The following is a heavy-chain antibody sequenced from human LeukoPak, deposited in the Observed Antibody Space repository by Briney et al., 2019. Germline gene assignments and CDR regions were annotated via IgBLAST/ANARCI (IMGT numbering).Heavy chain of an antibody. CDR3: ARGFGGIAVAASCFDP. V-gene: IGHV4-34*01. Sequence: SETLSLTCAVYGGSFRGYYWSWIRQPPGKGLEWVGEINYSGSTNYNPSLKSRVTISVDTSKNQFSLKLSSVTAADTAVYYCARGFGGIAVAASCFDPWGQGTLVTVSS. CDR2: INYSGST. CDR1: GGSFRGYY. J-gene: IGHJ5*02. D-gene: IGHD6-19*01.